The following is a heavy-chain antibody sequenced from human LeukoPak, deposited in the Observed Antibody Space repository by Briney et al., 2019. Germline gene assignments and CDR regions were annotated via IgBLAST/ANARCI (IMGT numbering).Heavy chain of an antibody. CDR3: ARGYSGSYYLLDWFDP. V-gene: IGHV1-69*05. Sequence: SVKVSCKASGGTFSSYAISWVRQAPGQGLEWMGGIIPIFGTANYAQKFQGRVTITTDESTSTAYMELSSLRSEDTAVYYRARGYSGSYYLLDWFDPWGQGTLVTVSS. CDR2: IIPIFGTA. J-gene: IGHJ5*02. CDR1: GGTFSSYA. D-gene: IGHD1-26*01.